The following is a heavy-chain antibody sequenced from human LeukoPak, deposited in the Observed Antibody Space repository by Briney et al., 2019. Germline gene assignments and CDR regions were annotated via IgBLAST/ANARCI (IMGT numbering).Heavy chain of an antibody. CDR3: ARGPPHYYDSSGYYFDY. J-gene: IGHJ4*02. Sequence: ASVKVSCKASGYTFTSYYMHWVRQAPGQGLEWMGIINPSGGSTSYAQKFQSRVTMTRDTSTSTVYMELSSLRSEDTAVYYCARGPPHYYDSSGYYFDYWGQGTLVTVSS. V-gene: IGHV1-46*01. CDR1: GYTFTSYY. CDR2: INPSGGST. D-gene: IGHD3-22*01.